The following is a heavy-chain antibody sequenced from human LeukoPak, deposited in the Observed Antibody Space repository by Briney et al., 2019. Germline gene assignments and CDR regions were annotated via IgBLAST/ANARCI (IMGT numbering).Heavy chain of an antibody. CDR3: AIDPNWGTHS. Sequence: PGGSLRLSCAASGFTVSSNYMSWVRQAPGKGLEWVSVIYSCGSTYYADSVKGRFTISRDNSKNTLYLQMNSLRVEDTAVYYCAIDPNWGTHSWGQGVLVTVSS. J-gene: IGHJ4*02. CDR2: IYSCGST. V-gene: IGHV3-53*01. CDR1: GFTVSSNY. D-gene: IGHD7-27*01.